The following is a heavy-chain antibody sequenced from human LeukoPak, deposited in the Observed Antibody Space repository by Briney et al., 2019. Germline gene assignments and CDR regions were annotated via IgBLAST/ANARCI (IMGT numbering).Heavy chain of an antibody. CDR3: ARVGRFRLYY. CDR1: GGTFSRYG. CDR2: IIPLFGTP. J-gene: IGHJ4*02. D-gene: IGHD3-3*01. Sequence: SVKVSCKASGGTFSRYGISWVRQAPGQGLEWMGGIIPLFGTPKYAQKFQGRVTITADESTSTAYMELSSLRFEDTAVYYCARVGRFRLYYWGQGTLVTVSS. V-gene: IGHV1-69*13.